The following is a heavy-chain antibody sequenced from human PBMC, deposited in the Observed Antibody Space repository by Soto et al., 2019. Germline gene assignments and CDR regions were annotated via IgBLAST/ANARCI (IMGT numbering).Heavy chain of an antibody. D-gene: IGHD6-6*01. Sequence: PSETLSLTCAVYGGSFSGYYWSWIRQPPGKGLEWIGEINHSGSTNYNPSLKSRVTISVDTSKNQFSLKLSSVTAADTAVYYCARSHGIAARPLRANYYYGMDVWGQGTTVTV. CDR3: ARSHGIAARPLRANYYYGMDV. V-gene: IGHV4-34*01. CDR2: INHSGST. CDR1: GGSFSGYY. J-gene: IGHJ6*02.